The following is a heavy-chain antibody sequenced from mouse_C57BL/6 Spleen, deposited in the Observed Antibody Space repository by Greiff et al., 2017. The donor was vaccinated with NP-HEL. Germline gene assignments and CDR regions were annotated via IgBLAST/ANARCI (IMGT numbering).Heavy chain of an antibody. CDR1: GYAFSSSW. V-gene: IGHV1-82*01. CDR3: ARGRGSSYGDYDD. Sequence: QVQLQQSGPELVQPGASVKISCKASGYAFSSSWMNWVKQRPGKGLEWIGRIYPGDGDTNYNGKFKGKATLTADKSSSTAYMQLSSLTSEEDAVYMGARGRGSSYGDYDDWGKGTTLTVSS. CDR2: IYPGDGDT. D-gene: IGHD1-1*01. J-gene: IGHJ2*01.